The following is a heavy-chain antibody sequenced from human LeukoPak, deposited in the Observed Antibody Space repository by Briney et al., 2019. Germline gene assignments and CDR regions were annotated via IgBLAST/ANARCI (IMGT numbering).Heavy chain of an antibody. CDR1: GYTFTGYY. D-gene: IGHD3-9*01. Sequence: ASVKVSCKASGYTFTGYYMHWVRQAPGQGLEWMGWINPNSGGTNYAQKFQGRVTMTEDTSTDTAYMELSSLRSEDTAVYYCATDKNILTGYYKYNWFDPWGQGTLVTVSS. V-gene: IGHV1-2*02. CDR2: INPNSGGT. J-gene: IGHJ5*02. CDR3: ATDKNILTGYYKYNWFDP.